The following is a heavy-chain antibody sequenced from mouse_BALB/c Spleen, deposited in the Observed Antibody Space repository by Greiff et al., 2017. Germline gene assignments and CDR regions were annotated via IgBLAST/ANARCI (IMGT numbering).Heavy chain of an antibody. Sequence: DVQLVESGAGLVKPGGSVKLSCAASGFTFSDYYMYWVRQTPEKRLEWVATISDGGSYTYYPDSVKGRFTISRDNAKNNLYLQMSSLKSEDTAMYDCARDGGCDAGYWYVDVGGAGTTDTVSS. V-gene: IGHV5-4*02. CDR1: GFTFSDYY. CDR2: ISDGGSYT. J-gene: IGHJ1*01. CDR3: ARDGGCDAGYWYVDV.